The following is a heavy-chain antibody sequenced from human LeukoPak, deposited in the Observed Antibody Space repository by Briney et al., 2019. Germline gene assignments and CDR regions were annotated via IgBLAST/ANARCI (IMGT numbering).Heavy chain of an antibody. D-gene: IGHD6-19*01. J-gene: IGHJ4*02. V-gene: IGHV3-48*02. CDR1: VFTFSSYI. Sequence: GGSLRLSCAASVFTFSSYIMNWLRQAPGKGLDGVAYISSSSSTIYYADSVKGRFTISRDNDKNSLYLQMNSLRDEDTAVYYCAREDPYSSGWSFDYWGQGTLVTVSS. CDR3: AREDPYSSGWSFDY. CDR2: ISSSSSTI.